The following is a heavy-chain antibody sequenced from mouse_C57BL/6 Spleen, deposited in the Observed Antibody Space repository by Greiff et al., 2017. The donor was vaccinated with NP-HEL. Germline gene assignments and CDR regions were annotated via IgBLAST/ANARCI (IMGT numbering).Heavy chain of an antibody. Sequence: EVQLQQSGAELVRPGASVKLSCTASGFNIKDDYMHWVKQRPEQGLAWIGWIDPENGDTEYASKFQGKATITADTSSNTAYLQLSSLTSEDTAVYYCTTLNYYGSRYHFDYWGQGTTLTVSS. J-gene: IGHJ2*01. D-gene: IGHD1-1*01. V-gene: IGHV14-4*01. CDR2: IDPENGDT. CDR1: GFNIKDDY. CDR3: TTLNYYGSRYHFDY.